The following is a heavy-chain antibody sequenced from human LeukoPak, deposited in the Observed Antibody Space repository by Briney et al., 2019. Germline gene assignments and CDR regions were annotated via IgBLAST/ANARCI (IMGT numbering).Heavy chain of an antibody. D-gene: IGHD1-1*01. V-gene: IGHV4-39*01. CDR2: IYYSGST. CDR1: GGSISSSSYY. CDR3: ARRVQLERPARWFDP. J-gene: IGHJ5*02. Sequence: SETLSLTCTVSGGSISSSSYYWGWIRQPPGKGLEWIGSIYYSGSTYYNPSLKSRVTISVDTSKNQFSLKLSSVTAADTAVYYCARRVQLERPARWFDPWGQGTLVTVSS.